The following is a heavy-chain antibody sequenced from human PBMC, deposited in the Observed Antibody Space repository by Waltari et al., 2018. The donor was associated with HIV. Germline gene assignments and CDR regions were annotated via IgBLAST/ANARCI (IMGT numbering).Heavy chain of an antibody. V-gene: IGHV4-61*02. CDR1: GDSIHNGRNY. J-gene: IGHJ2*01. D-gene: IGHD4-17*01. CDR3: ARETTMPTTNWYFDL. CDR2: FFTSGST. Sequence: QVQLQESGPGLVTPSQTLSLTCTVSGDSIHNGRNYWSWIRQPAGKGLEWIGRFFTSGSTNYNYNPSLESRITISLDTSKNQFSLKLTSVTAADTAMYYCARETTMPTTNWYFDLWGRGTLVTVSS.